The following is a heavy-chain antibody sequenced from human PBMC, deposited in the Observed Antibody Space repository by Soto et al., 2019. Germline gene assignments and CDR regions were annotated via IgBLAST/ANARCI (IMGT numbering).Heavy chain of an antibody. J-gene: IGHJ4*02. CDR3: ARGASRWYPYFFDS. V-gene: IGHV1-69*01. CDR2: IIPYYNTL. CDR1: EGTFNSYA. Sequence: QAQVVQSGAEVRKPGSSVKLSCKASEGTFNSYAIAWVRQAPGQGLEWMGGIIPYYNTLNYAQKFQDRVTIPAAHSPHTFYLSLSSLSSDDTAVSFCARGASRWYPYFFDSCAQGTLVTVSS. D-gene: IGHD6-13*01.